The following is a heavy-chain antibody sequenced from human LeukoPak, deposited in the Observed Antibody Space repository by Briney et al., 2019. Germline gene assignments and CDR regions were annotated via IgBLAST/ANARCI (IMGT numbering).Heavy chain of an antibody. CDR1: GFTFSSYW. Sequence: GGSLRLSCGASGFTFSSYWMSWVRQAPGKGLEWVANIKQDATEQYYVESAKGRFTISRDNTKNSLYLQVNSLRAEDTPVYYCARFHYCSSTNCYPRHFDYWGQGTLVTVSS. CDR3: ARFHYCSSTNCYPRHFDY. D-gene: IGHD2-2*01. V-gene: IGHV3-7*01. CDR2: IKQDATEQ. J-gene: IGHJ4*02.